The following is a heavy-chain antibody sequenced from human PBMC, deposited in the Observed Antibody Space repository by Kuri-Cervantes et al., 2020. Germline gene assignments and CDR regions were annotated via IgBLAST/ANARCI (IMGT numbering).Heavy chain of an antibody. Sequence: GGSLRLSCAASGFSFSDHYLDWVRQAPGKGLEWVSAISGSGGSTYYADSVKGRFTISRDNSKNTLHLQMNSLRAEDTAAYYCAKGGNSCGSTTCHSSYWYSDLWGRGTLVTVSS. CDR1: GFSFSDHY. D-gene: IGHD2-2*01. CDR2: ISGSGGST. CDR3: AKGGNSCGSTTCHSSYWYSDL. J-gene: IGHJ2*01. V-gene: IGHV3-23*01.